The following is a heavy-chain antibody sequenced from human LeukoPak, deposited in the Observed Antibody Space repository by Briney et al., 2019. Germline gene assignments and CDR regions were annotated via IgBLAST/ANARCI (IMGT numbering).Heavy chain of an antibody. CDR3: ARVTGYMVEDYFDY. D-gene: IGHD6-13*01. J-gene: IGHJ4*02. Sequence: GGSLRLSCAASGFTFSSYDMHWVRQATGKGLEWVSAIGTAGDTYYPGSVKGRFTISRENAKNSLYLQMNSLRAGDTAVYYCARVTGYMVEDYFDYWGQGTLVTVSS. V-gene: IGHV3-13*01. CDR2: IGTAGDT. CDR1: GFTFSSYD.